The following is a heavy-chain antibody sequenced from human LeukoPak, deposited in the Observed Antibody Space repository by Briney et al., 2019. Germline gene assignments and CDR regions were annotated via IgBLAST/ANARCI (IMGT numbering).Heavy chain of an antibody. CDR3: ARDAGVSGNWHLFDY. CDR2: IYNVENGGKT. J-gene: IGHJ4*02. D-gene: IGHD1-1*01. V-gene: IGHV3-53*01. CDR1: GFTVSTNY. Sequence: PGGSLRLSCAASGFTVSTNYMGWVRQAPGKGLEWVSVIYNVENGGKTFYADSVKGRFTISRDNSKNTLYLQMNSLRAEDTAVYYCARDAGVSGNWHLFDYWGQGTLVTVSS.